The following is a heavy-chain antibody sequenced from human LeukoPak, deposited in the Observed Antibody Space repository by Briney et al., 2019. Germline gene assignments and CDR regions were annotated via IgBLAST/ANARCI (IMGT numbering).Heavy chain of an antibody. Sequence: GGSLRLSCAASGFTFSIYAMSWVRQAPEKGLQWVSSITSRGESTWYVDSVKGRFTSTRDNSENTPYLQMHSLRAEDTAVYYCARDRPNYYGSDGHYYRRDGDYWGRGTLVSVSS. V-gene: IGHV3-23*01. D-gene: IGHD3-22*01. CDR3: ARDRPNYYGSDGHYYRRDGDY. CDR1: GFTFSIYA. CDR2: ITSRGEST. J-gene: IGHJ4*02.